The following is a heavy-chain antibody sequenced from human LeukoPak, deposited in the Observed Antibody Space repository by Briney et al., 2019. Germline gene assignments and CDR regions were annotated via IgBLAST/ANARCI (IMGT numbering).Heavy chain of an antibody. CDR2: ISGSGGTT. CDR1: GFTFSSYA. V-gene: IGHV3-23*01. CDR3: AKDLDFWSGYYAPDY. J-gene: IGHJ4*02. Sequence: GGSLRLSCAASGFTFSSYAMSWVRQAPGKGLEWVSTISGSGGTTYYADSVKGRFTISRDNSKNTLYLQMNSLRAEDTAVYYCAKDLDFWSGYYAPDYWGQGTLVTVSS. D-gene: IGHD3-3*01.